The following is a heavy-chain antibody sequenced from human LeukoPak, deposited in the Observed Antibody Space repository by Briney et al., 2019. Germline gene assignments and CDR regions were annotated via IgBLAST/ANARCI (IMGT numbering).Heavy chain of an antibody. D-gene: IGHD2-2*01. CDR1: GDSVSSNSVT. V-gene: IGHV6-1*01. CDR3: ARRLTQYDCFDP. J-gene: IGHJ5*02. Sequence: SQTLSLTSAISGDSVSSNSVTWNWIRQSPSRGLEWLGRTYYRSTWYNDYAVSVRDRITVNPDTSKNQFSLHLNSVTPEDTAVYYCARRLTQYDCFDPWGQGILVTVSS. CDR2: TYYRSTWYN.